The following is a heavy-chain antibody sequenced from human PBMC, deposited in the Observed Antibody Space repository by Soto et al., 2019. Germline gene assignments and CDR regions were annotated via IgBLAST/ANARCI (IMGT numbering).Heavy chain of an antibody. D-gene: IGHD7-27*01. CDR2: IKPDGSER. CDR3: ATDLNWEHY. J-gene: IGHJ4*02. CDR1: GFTLGTYW. Sequence: EVQLVESGGGLVQPGGSLRLSCEASGFTLGTYWMTWVRQPPGKGLECVADIKPDGSERYYVDSVKGRFTISRDNAKNSLYLHMNSLRAEDTAVYYCATDLNWEHYWGQGTLVTVSS. V-gene: IGHV3-7*04.